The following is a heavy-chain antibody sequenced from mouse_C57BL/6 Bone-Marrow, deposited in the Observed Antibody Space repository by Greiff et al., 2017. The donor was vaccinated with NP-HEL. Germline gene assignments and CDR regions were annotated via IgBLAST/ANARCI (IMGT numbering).Heavy chain of an antibody. CDR1: GYTFTSYG. CDR3: ARARNDYDGRDY. V-gene: IGHV1-81*01. CDR2: IYPRSGST. Sequence: QVQLQQSGAELAKPGASVKLSCKASGYTFTSYGMRWVKQRTGQGLEWIGKIYPRSGSTYYNEKFKGKATLTADKSSSTAYMELRSLTSEDSAVYFCARARNDYDGRDYWGQGTTLTVSS. J-gene: IGHJ2*01. D-gene: IGHD2-4*01.